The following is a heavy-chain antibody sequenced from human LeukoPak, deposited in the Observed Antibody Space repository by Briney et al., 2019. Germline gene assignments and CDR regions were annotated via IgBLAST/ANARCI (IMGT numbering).Heavy chain of an antibody. Sequence: SETLSLTCGVYGGSFSGYYWSWIRQPPGKGLEWIGEINHSGSTNYNPSLKSRVTISVDTSKNQFSLTVSSVTAADTAVYYCAKVYSGTYYAADYWGQGTLVTVSS. CDR1: GGSFSGYY. CDR2: INHSGST. D-gene: IGHD1-26*01. J-gene: IGHJ4*02. CDR3: AKVYSGTYYAADY. V-gene: IGHV4-34*01.